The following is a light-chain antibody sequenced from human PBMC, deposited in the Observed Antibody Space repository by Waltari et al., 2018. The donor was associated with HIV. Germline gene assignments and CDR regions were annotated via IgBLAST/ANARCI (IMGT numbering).Light chain of an antibody. CDR1: QGIRDS. CDR3: QQYESTPYT. V-gene: IGKV1-NL1*01. Sequence: DIQMTQSPSSLSASVGDGVTIPCRASQGIRDSPAWYQQKPRKAPKLLIYGVSRLESGVPSRFRGSRSGTDYTLTINSLQPEDCATYYCQQYESTPYTFGQGTKLEI. J-gene: IGKJ2*01. CDR2: GVS.